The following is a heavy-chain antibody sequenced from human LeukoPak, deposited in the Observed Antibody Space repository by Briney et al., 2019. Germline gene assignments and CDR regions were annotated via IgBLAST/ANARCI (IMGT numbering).Heavy chain of an antibody. J-gene: IGHJ5*02. CDR2: IYTSGST. CDR1: GGSLSSGSYY. D-gene: IGHD3-9*01. V-gene: IGHV4-61*02. Sequence: SQTLSLTCTVSGGSLSSGSYYWSWIRQPAGKGLEWIGRIYTSGSTNYNPSLKSRVTISVDTSKNQFSLKLSSVTAADTAVYYCASSYYDILTGNNNWFDPWGQGTLVTVSS. CDR3: ASSYYDILTGNNNWFDP.